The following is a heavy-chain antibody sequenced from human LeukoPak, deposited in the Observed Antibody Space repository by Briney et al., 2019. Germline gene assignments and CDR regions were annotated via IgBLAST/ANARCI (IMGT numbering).Heavy chain of an antibody. J-gene: IGHJ4*02. V-gene: IGHV3-7*01. D-gene: IGHD3-3*01. CDR3: ARTDYDFQAGLDY. CDR1: GFTFSSYW. CDR2: IKQDGSEK. Sequence: GGSLRLSCAASGFTFSSYWMSWGRQAPGKGLEWVANIKQDGSEKYYVDSVKGRLTISRDNAKNPLYLQMNSLRAKDTAVYYCARTDYDFQAGLDYWGQGTLVTVSS.